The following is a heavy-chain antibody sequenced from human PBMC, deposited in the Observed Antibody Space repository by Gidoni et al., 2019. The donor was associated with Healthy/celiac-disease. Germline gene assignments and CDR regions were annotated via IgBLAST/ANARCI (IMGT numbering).Heavy chain of an antibody. CDR3: ARTIVVVTATYGMDV. Sequence: EVQLVESGGGLVKPGGSLRPSCAASGFTFSRYSMNCVRQAPGKGLEWVSSISSCSSYIYYADSVKGRFTISIDNAKNSLYLQMNSLRAEDTAVYYCARTIVVVTATYGMDVWGQGTTVTVSS. D-gene: IGHD2-21*02. J-gene: IGHJ6*02. V-gene: IGHV3-21*01. CDR2: ISSCSSYI. CDR1: GFTFSRYS.